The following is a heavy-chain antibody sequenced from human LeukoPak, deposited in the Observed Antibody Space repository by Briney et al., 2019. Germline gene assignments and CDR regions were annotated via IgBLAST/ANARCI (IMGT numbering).Heavy chain of an antibody. D-gene: IGHD6-6*01. CDR3: ARGGVAALPDFDY. J-gene: IGHJ4*02. Sequence: PGGSLRLSCAASGFTFSSYWMSWVRQAPGKGLEWAANIKQDGSEKYYVDSVKGRFTISRDNAKNSLYLQMNSLRAEDTAVYYCARGGVAALPDFDYWGQGTLVTVSS. V-gene: IGHV3-7*01. CDR2: IKQDGSEK. CDR1: GFTFSSYW.